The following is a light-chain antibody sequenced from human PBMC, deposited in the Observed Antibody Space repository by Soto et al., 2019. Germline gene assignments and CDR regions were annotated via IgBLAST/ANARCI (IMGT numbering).Light chain of an antibody. CDR3: QHYGNSPFT. J-gene: IGKJ3*01. CDR1: QSVTSNY. V-gene: IGKV3-20*01. CDR2: GAS. Sequence: EIVLTQSPGTLSLSPGERAILSCRASQSVTSNYLAWYQQKPGQAPRLLIYGASSRATGIPDRFSGGGSGTDFTLTISRLEPGDFAVYYCQHYGNSPFTFGPGTKVEIK.